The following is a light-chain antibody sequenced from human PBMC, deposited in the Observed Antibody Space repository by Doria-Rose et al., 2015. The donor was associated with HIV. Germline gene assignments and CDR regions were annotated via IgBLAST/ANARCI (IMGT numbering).Light chain of an antibody. J-gene: IGKJ1*01. CDR2: DGS. CDR3: HQYGTSWT. V-gene: IGKV3-20*01. Sequence: TQSPGTLPLSPGERATLSCRASQSFSSTYLAWYQQKPGQAPSLLIYDGSTRATGIPDRFSASGSGTDFTLTISRLEPEDFALYYCHQYGTSWTFGQGTKVEI. CDR1: QSFSSTY.